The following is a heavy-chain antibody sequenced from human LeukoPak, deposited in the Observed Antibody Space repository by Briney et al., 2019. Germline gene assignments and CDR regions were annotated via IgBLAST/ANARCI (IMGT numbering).Heavy chain of an antibody. CDR3: ARVYYDSGGYPVLDY. D-gene: IGHD3-22*01. J-gene: IGHJ4*02. V-gene: IGHV3-23*01. Sequence: GGSLRLSCAASGFTFSSYAMSWVRQAPGKGLEWVSAISGSGGSTYYADSVKGRFTISRDNSKNTLYLQMNSLRSDDTAVYYCARVYYDSGGYPVLDYWGQGTRVTVPS. CDR1: GFTFSSYA. CDR2: ISGSGGST.